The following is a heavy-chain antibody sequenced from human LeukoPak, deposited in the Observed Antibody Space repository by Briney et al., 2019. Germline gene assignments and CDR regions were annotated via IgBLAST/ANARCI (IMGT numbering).Heavy chain of an antibody. Sequence: SETLSLTCTVSGGSISSYYWSWIRQPPGEGLEWIGYIYYSGSTNYNPSLKSRVTISVDTSKNQFSLKLSSVTSADTAVYAWAKAGGHSSSWYLGWGQGTLVTVSS. CDR2: IYYSGST. CDR3: AKAGGHSSSWYLG. CDR1: GGSISSYY. V-gene: IGHV4-59*01. J-gene: IGHJ4*02. D-gene: IGHD6-13*01.